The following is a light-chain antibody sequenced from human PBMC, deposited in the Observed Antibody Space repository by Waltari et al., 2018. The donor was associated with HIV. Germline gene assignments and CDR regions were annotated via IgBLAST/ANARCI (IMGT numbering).Light chain of an antibody. V-gene: IGLV3-21*02. CDR1: NIGSRS. CDR2: DDR. CDR3: QVWDSSGGPPRV. Sequence: SYVLTQPPSVSVAPGQTARITCGGDNIGSRSVHWYQQKAGQAPVLVVYDDRDRPSGIPDRFSGSNSGNTATLTITRVEAGDEADYYCQVWDSSGGPPRVFGSGTWVTVL. J-gene: IGLJ1*01.